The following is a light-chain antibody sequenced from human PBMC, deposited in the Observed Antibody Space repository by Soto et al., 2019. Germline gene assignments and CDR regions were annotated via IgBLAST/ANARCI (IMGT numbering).Light chain of an antibody. CDR1: QSISSN. CDR3: QQYNNWPPWT. V-gene: IGKV3-15*01. CDR2: GAS. J-gene: IGKJ1*01. Sequence: EIVLTQSPATLSVSPGASATLSCRASQSISSNLAWYQQKPGQSPRLLIYGASTRATGIPARFSGSGSGTEFTLTISSLQSEDFAVYYCQQYNNWPPWTFGQGTKVDIK.